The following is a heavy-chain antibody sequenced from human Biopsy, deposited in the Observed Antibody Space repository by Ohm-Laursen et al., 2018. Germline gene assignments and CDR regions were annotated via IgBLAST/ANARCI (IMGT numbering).Heavy chain of an antibody. CDR3: ARDRMTDVFGGPTRTDVFDS. V-gene: IGHV1-2*02. Sequence: GASVKVSCKASGYTFNDYFIHWVRQSPGQGLEWMGWVHPNSGATNSAEKFRGRVTLTRDTSIGAVYIELRRLKSDDAAVYYCARDRMTDVFGGPTRTDVFDSWGQGTTVIVSS. CDR2: VHPNSGAT. D-gene: IGHD3-10*01. CDR1: GYTFNDYF. J-gene: IGHJ4*02.